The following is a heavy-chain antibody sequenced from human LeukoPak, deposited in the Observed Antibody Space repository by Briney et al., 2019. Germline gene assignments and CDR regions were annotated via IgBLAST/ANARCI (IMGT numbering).Heavy chain of an antibody. Sequence: PGGSLRLSCAASGFTFSSYNMNWVRQAPGKGLEWVSSISSSSGYIYYADSVMGRFTISRDNAKNSLYLQMNSLRAEDTALYYCAKAFGGYYYYYMDVWGKGTTVTISS. D-gene: IGHD3-16*01. CDR3: AKAFGGYYYYYMDV. V-gene: IGHV3-21*04. CDR1: GFTFSSYN. J-gene: IGHJ6*03. CDR2: ISSSSGYI.